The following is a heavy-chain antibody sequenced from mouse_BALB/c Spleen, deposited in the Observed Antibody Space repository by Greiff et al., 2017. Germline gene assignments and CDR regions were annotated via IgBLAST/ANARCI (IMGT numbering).Heavy chain of an antibody. CDR1: GFSLTSYD. CDR2: IWTGGGT. D-gene: IGHD4-1*01. V-gene: IGHV2-9-2*01. CDR3: VREGLGPYFDY. J-gene: IGHJ2*01. Sequence: QVQLKESGPGLVAPSQSLSITCTVSGFSLTSYDISWIRQPPGKGLEWLGVIWTGGGTNYNSAFMSRLSISKDNSKSQVFLKMNSLQTDDTAIYYCVREGLGPYFDYWGQGTTLTVSS.